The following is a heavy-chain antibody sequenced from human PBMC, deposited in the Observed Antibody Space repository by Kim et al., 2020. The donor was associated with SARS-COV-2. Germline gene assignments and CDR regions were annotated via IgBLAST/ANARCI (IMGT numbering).Heavy chain of an antibody. V-gene: IGHV3-33*01. CDR1: GFTFSSYG. J-gene: IGHJ5*02. CDR2: IWYDGSNK. D-gene: IGHD2-2*01. Sequence: GGSLRLSCAASGFTFSSYGMHWVRQAPGKGLEWVAVIWYDGSNKYYADSVKGRFTISRDNSKNTLYLQMNSLRAEDTAVYYCARANIVVVPDDSYNWFDPWGQGTLVTVSS. CDR3: ARANIVVVPDDSYNWFDP.